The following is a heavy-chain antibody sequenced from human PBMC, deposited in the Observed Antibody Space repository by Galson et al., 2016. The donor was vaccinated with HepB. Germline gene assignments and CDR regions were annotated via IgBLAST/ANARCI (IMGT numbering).Heavy chain of an antibody. D-gene: IGHD1-14*01. J-gene: IGHJ4*02. CDR1: GFTFGNYA. CDR3: TKNWNHAEES. Sequence: SLRLSCATSGFTFGNYALSWVRQAPGKGLEWVGYISIKTFGGTPEYAASVRGRFTNSRDDSQSIAYLQMNSLKTEDTAVYYCTKNWNHAEESWGQGTLVTVSS. V-gene: IGHV3-49*04. CDR2: ISIKTFGGTP.